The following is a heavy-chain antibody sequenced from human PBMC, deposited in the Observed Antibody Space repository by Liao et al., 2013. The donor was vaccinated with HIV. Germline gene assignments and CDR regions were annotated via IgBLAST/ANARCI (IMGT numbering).Heavy chain of an antibody. CDR2: INTSGST. V-gene: IGHV4-4*07. J-gene: IGHJ4*02. Sequence: QVQLQESGPGLVKPSETLSLTCTVSGGSMSSYYWTWTRQPAGKGLEWIGRINTSGSTNYSPSLKSRVTMSVDTSKNQFSLRLRSVTAADTAVYYCAIITDVAATGGYYFDYWGQGTLVTVSS. CDR3: AIITDVAATGGYYFDY. D-gene: IGHD3-22*01. CDR1: GGSMSSYY.